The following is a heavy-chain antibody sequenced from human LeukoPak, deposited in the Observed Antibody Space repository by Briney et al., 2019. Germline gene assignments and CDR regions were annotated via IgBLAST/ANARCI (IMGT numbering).Heavy chain of an antibody. CDR1: GLSFSNYW. V-gene: IGHV3-7*03. Sequence: GGSLRLSCVVSGLSFSNYWMDWVRQAPGKGLEWVAFIKQDGSETSYVDSVKGRYTISRDNARNSLFLQMNSLRAEDTALYYCAKDKTRSTMIVRGYYMDVWGKGTTVTVSS. CDR2: IKQDGSET. D-gene: IGHD3-22*01. J-gene: IGHJ6*03. CDR3: AKDKTRSTMIVRGYYMDV.